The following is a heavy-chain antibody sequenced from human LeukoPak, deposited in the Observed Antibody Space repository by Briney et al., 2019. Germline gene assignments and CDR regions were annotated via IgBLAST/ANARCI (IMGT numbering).Heavy chain of an antibody. J-gene: IGHJ5*02. CDR2: INHRGSS. D-gene: IGHD2-15*01. V-gene: IGHV4-34*01. Sequence: SETLSLTCAVYGESFSAYFWNWIRQAPGKPLEYIGEINHRGSSHYNPSLKTRVTLSVDTSKNQFSLRLTSVTAADTAVYFCARGSSFDGYCSAGACDTGYYDAWGQGTPVTVSS. CDR1: GESFSAYF. CDR3: ARGSSFDGYCSAGACDTGYYDA.